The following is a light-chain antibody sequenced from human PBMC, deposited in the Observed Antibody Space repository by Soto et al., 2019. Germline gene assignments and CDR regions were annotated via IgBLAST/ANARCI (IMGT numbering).Light chain of an antibody. CDR3: GSWDSSLSAYV. Sequence: QSVMTQPPSVSAAPGQKVTISCSGSSSNIRGNSVSWYQQLPGTAPKLLIYDDNKRPSGIPDRFSGSKSGTSATLGITGFQTGDEADYDCGSWDSSLSAYVFGTGTKLTVL. CDR1: SSNIRGNS. CDR2: DDN. V-gene: IGLV1-51*01. J-gene: IGLJ1*01.